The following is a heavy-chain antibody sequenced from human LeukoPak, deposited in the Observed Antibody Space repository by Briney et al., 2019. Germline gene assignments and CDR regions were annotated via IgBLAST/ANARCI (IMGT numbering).Heavy chain of an antibody. J-gene: IGHJ4*02. V-gene: IGHV3-23*01. CDR2: ISGSGDST. Sequence: PGGSLRLSCAASGFTFNNYAMTWVRHAPGKGLELVSGISGSGDSTYYADSVKGRFTISRDNSKDTLYLQMNTLRAEDTAIYYCAKGRSEVVLAAMNYWGQGTLVTVSS. D-gene: IGHD2-15*01. CDR1: GFTFNNYA. CDR3: AKGRSEVVLAAMNY.